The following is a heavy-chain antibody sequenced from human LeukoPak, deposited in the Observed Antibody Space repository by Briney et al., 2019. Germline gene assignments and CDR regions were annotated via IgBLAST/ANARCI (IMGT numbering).Heavy chain of an antibody. CDR3: ARESSPYYYDSSGPHAFDI. CDR1: GGSISSYY. J-gene: IGHJ3*02. V-gene: IGHV4-59*01. D-gene: IGHD3-22*01. CDR2: IYYSGST. Sequence: SETLSLTCTVSGGSISSYYWSWIRQPPGKGLEWIGYIYYSGSTNYNPSLKSRVTISVDTSKNQFSLKLSSVTAEDTAVYYCARESSPYYYDSSGPHAFDIWGQGTMVTVSS.